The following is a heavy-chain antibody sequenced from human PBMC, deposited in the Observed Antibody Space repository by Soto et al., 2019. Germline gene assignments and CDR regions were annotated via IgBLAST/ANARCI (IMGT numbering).Heavy chain of an antibody. D-gene: IGHD2-21*02. V-gene: IGHV1-46*01. Sequence: ASVKVSCKASGYTFTSYYMHWVRQAPGQGLEWMAMINPSGGRTKYGQIFQGRVTLTRDTSTGTVDMELSSVTSEDTAIYYCARGPSCGLDCYLFEYWGQGTQVTVSS. CDR2: INPSGGRT. CDR1: GYTFTSYY. CDR3: ARGPSCGLDCYLFEY. J-gene: IGHJ4*02.